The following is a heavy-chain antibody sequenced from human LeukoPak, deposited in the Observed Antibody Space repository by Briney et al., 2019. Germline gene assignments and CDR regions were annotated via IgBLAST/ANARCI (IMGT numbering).Heavy chain of an antibody. CDR3: AKAPYDFWSGYFDY. V-gene: IGHV3-53*01. J-gene: IGHJ4*02. Sequence: GGSLRLSCAASGFTVSSNYMSWVRQAPGKGLEWVSVIYSGGSTYYADSVKGRFTISRDNSKNTLYLQMNSLRAEDTAVYYCAKAPYDFWSGYFDYWGQGTLVTASS. CDR1: GFTVSSNY. CDR2: IYSGGST. D-gene: IGHD3-3*01.